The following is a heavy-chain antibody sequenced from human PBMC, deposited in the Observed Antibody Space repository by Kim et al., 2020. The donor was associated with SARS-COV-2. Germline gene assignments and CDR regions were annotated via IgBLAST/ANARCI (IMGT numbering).Heavy chain of an antibody. Sequence: GGSLRLSCAASGFTFSSYGMHWVRQAPGKGLEWVAVIWYDGSNKYYADSVKGRFTISRDNSKNTLYLQMNSLRAEDTAVYYCAKDSLHGDYVYYYYGMDVWGQGTTVTVSS. CDR2: IWYDGSNK. CDR1: GFTFSSYG. CDR3: AKDSLHGDYVYYYYGMDV. D-gene: IGHD4-17*01. V-gene: IGHV3-33*06. J-gene: IGHJ6*02.